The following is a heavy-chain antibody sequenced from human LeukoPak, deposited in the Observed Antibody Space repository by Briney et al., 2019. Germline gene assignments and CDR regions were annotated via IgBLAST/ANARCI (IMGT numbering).Heavy chain of an antibody. CDR3: AREVGSSSWSGGWFDP. CDR2: MYYSGST. V-gene: IGHV4-39*02. CDR1: GGSISSSSYY. Sequence: PSETLSLTCTVSGGSISSSSYYWGWIRQPPGKGLEWIGSMYYSGSTYYNPSLKSRVTISVDTSKNQFSLKLSSVTAADTAVYYCAREVGSSSWSGGWFDPWGQGTLVTVSS. J-gene: IGHJ5*02. D-gene: IGHD6-13*01.